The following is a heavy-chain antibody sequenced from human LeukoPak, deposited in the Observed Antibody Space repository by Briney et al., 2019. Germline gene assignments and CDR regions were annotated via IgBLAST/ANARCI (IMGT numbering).Heavy chain of an antibody. CDR1: GGSISSGDYY. V-gene: IGHV4-30-4*08. J-gene: IGHJ3*02. CDR2: IYYSGST. Sequence: SETLSLTCTVSGGSISSGDYYWSWIRQPPGKGLEWIGYIYYSGSTYYNPSLKSRVTISLDTSKNQFSLKLSSVTAADTAVYYCARDARAGRRRGAFDIWGQGTMVTVSS. D-gene: IGHD2-2*01. CDR3: ARDARAGRRRGAFDI.